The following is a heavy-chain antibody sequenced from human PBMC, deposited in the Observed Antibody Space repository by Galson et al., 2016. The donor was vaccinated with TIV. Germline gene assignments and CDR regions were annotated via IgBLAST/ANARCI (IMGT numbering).Heavy chain of an antibody. D-gene: IGHD2-21*02. Sequence: SLRLSCAASGFTFDDYGMHWVRQPPGKGLEWVSGITWNSVGIDYADSVKGRFTISRDNAKNSLYLQMNSLRPDDTALYYCAKELSCGGDCYLFDFWGQGALVTVSS. CDR1: GFTFDDYG. CDR3: AKELSCGGDCYLFDF. V-gene: IGHV3-9*01. J-gene: IGHJ4*02. CDR2: ITWNSVGI.